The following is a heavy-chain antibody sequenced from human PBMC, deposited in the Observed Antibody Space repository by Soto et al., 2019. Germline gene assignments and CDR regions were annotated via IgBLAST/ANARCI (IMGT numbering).Heavy chain of an antibody. V-gene: IGHV4-31*03. CDR3: AKLSCTSSTCYFPGWFDP. J-gene: IGHJ5*02. Sequence: SQTLSLTCTVSGDSISGGASFWSWIRHPPGKGLEWIANVYYSGSCYYNPSLRSRLTISVDTTKNQFSLQLKSMTAADTAVYYCAKLSCTSSTCYFPGWFDPWGQGTLVTSPQ. CDR1: GDSISGGASF. CDR2: VYYSGSC. D-gene: IGHD2-2*01.